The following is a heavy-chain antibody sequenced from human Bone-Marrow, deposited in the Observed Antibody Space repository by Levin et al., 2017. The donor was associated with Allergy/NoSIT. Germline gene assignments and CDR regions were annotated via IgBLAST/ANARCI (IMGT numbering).Heavy chain of an antibody. CDR2: IYWDDDK. V-gene: IGHV2-5*02. Sequence: SGPTLVKPTQTLTLTCTFSGFSLTTSGATVGWIRQPPGKALEWLALIYWDDDKRYSPSLKSRLSITKDTSKNQVVLSMTNMDPVDTATYYCAHSHYESSGYYHAWDFWGQGSLVTVSS. D-gene: IGHD3-22*01. CDR3: AHSHYESSGYYHAWDF. CDR1: GFSLTTSGAT. J-gene: IGHJ4*02.